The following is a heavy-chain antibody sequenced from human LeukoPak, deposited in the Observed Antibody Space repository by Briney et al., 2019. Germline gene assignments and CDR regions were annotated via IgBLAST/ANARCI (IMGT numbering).Heavy chain of an antibody. V-gene: IGHV1-8*01. J-gene: IGHJ6*02. CDR3: NVVVAAKEYGMDV. CDR2: MNPNSGNT. Sequence: ASVKVSCKASGCTFTSYDINWVRQATGQGLEWMGWMNPNSGNTGYAQKFQGRVTITADKSTSTAYMELSSLRSEDTAVYYCNVVVAAKEYGMDVWGQGTTVTVSS. D-gene: IGHD2-15*01. CDR1: GCTFTSYD.